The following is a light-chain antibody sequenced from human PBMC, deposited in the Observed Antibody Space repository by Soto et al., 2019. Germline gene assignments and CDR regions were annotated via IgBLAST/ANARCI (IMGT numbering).Light chain of an antibody. Sequence: DIQMTQSPSSLSASVGDRVTITCQASQDINNYLNWYQQRPGKAPKLLIYDASNLETGVSSRFSGSRSGTDFTFTISSLQPEDIATYYCQQYDNLPRTFGQGTKLEIK. V-gene: IGKV1-33*01. CDR1: QDINNY. CDR3: QQYDNLPRT. J-gene: IGKJ2*01. CDR2: DAS.